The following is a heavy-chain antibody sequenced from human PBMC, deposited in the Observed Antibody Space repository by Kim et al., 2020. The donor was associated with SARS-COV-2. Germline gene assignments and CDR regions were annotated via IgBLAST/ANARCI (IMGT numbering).Heavy chain of an antibody. V-gene: IGHV3-66*01. Sequence: GGSLRLSCAASGFFVSGNYMSWVRQSARKGLEWVAVIYIGGNTFYADSVKGRFTISRDNSKNTLYLQMSSLRAEDTAVYYCARTGTLGFGAGTYSPPNSWGQGTLVPVS. CDR1: GFFVSGNY. CDR2: IYIGGNT. CDR3: ARTGTLGFGAGTYSPPNS. D-gene: IGHD3-10*01. J-gene: IGHJ4*02.